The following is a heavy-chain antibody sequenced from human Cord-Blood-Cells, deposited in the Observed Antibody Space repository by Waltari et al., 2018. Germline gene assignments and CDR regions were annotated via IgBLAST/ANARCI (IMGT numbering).Heavy chain of an antibody. V-gene: IGHV1-8*03. CDR3: ARGLRTGDDAFDI. J-gene: IGHJ3*02. D-gene: IGHD7-27*01. Sequence: QVQLVQSGAEVKKTGASVKVSCKASGYTFTSYDINSVTQATGQGLEWMGWMNPNSGNTGYAQKFQGRVTITRNTSISTAYMELSSLRSEDTAVYYCARGLRTGDDAFDIWGQGTMVTVSS. CDR2: MNPNSGNT. CDR1: GYTFTSYD.